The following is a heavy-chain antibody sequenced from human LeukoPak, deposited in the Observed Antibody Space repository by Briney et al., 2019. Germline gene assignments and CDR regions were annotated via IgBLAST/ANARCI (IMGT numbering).Heavy chain of an antibody. D-gene: IGHD5-12*01. CDR2: IYYRGST. CDR3: ARSGSGYLRYYFDY. CDR1: GGSISSSSYY. J-gene: IGHJ4*02. V-gene: IGHV4-39*07. Sequence: PSETLSLTCTVSGGSISSSSYYWGWIRQPPGKGLEWIGSIYYRGSTYYNPSLKSRATISVDTSKNQFSLKLSSVTAADTAVYYCARSGSGYLRYYFDYWGQGTLVTVSS.